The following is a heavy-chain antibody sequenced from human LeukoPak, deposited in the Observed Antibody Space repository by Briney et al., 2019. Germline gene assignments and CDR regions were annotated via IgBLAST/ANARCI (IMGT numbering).Heavy chain of an antibody. CDR2: ISAYNGNT. CDR1: GYTFTGYY. J-gene: IGHJ3*02. V-gene: IGHV1-18*04. D-gene: IGHD1-26*01. Sequence: GASVKVSCKASGYTFTGYYIHWVRQAPGQGLEWMGWISAYNGNTNYAQKLQGKVTMTTDTSTSTAYMELRSLRSDDTAVYYCARETPDDQGSYYPYGAFDIWGQGTMVTVSS. CDR3: ARETPDDQGSYYPYGAFDI.